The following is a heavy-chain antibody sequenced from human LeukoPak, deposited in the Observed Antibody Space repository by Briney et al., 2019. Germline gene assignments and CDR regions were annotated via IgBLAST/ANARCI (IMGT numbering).Heavy chain of an antibody. CDR3: ARGRTGLADY. Sequence: PSETLSLTCTVSGGSISSYYWSWIRQPPGKGLEWIGYIYYSGSTNYNPSLKSRVTISVDTSKNQFSLKLSSVTAADTAVYYCARGRTGLADYWGQGTLVTVSS. J-gene: IGHJ4*02. D-gene: IGHD1-14*01. CDR1: GGSISSYY. V-gene: IGHV4-59*01. CDR2: IYYSGST.